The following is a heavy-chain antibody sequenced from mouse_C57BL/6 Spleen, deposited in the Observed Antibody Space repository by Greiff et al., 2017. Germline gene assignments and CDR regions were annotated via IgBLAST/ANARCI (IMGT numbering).Heavy chain of an antibody. J-gene: IGHJ3*01. Sequence: EVQGVESGGGLVKPGGSLKLSCAASGFTFSDYGMHWVRQAPEKGLEWVAYISSGRSTIYYADTVTGRFTISRDNAKNTLFLQMTSLRSEDTAMYYCARGGYDSSWFAYWGQGTLVTVSA. CDR2: ISSGRSTI. CDR3: ARGGYDSSWFAY. CDR1: GFTFSDYG. V-gene: IGHV5-17*01. D-gene: IGHD2-2*01.